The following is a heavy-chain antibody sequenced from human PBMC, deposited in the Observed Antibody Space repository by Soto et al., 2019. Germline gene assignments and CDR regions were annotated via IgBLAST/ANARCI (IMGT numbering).Heavy chain of an antibody. J-gene: IGHJ6*02. V-gene: IGHV3-30*18. CDR2: ISYDGSNK. CDR1: GFTFSSYG. D-gene: IGHD1-26*01. Sequence: QVQLVESGGGVVQPGRSLRLSCAASGFTFSSYGMHWVRQAPGKGLEWVAVISYDGSNKYYADSVKGRFTISRDNSKNTLYLQMNSLRAEDTAVYYCAKDVVVGATTGLGDYYYYDGMDVWGQGPTVTVSS. CDR3: AKDVVVGATTGLGDYYYYDGMDV.